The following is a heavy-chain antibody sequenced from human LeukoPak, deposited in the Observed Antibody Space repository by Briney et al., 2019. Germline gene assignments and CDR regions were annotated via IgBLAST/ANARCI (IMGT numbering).Heavy chain of an antibody. Sequence: SVKVSCKASGGTFSSYAISWVRQAPGQGLEWMGGIIPIFGTANYAQKFQGRAMITADESTSTAYMELSSLRSEDTAVYYCARGGHDYGDYVYAYWGQGTLVTVSS. V-gene: IGHV1-69*01. CDR3: ARGGHDYGDYVYAY. J-gene: IGHJ4*02. D-gene: IGHD4-17*01. CDR1: GGTFSSYA. CDR2: IIPIFGTA.